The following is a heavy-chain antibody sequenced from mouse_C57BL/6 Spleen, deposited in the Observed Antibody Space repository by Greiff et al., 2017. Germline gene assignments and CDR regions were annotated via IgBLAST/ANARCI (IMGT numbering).Heavy chain of an antibody. CDR1: GYTFTSYW. CDR3: ASPLLHYAMDY. Sequence: QVQLQQPGAELVKPGASVTLSCKASGYTFTSYWLHWVKQRPGRGLEWIGRIDPNSGGNKYNEKFKSKATLTVDKPSSTAYMQLSSLTSEDSAVYYCASPLLHYAMDYWGQGTSGTVSS. J-gene: IGHJ4*01. V-gene: IGHV1-72*01. D-gene: IGHD1-2*01. CDR2: IDPNSGGN.